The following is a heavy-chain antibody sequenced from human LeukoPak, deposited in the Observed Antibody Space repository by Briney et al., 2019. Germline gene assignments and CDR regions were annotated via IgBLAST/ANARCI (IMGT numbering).Heavy chain of an antibody. V-gene: IGHV3-21*01. D-gene: IGHD3-22*01. J-gene: IGHJ4*02. Sequence: GGSLRLSCAASGFTFSSYSMNWVRQAPGKGLEWVSSISSSSSYIYYADSVKGRFTISRGNAKNSLYLQMNSLRDEDTAVYYCARVAYYYDSSGYQYYFDYWGQGTLVTVSS. CDR1: GFTFSSYS. CDR2: ISSSSSYI. CDR3: ARVAYYYDSSGYQYYFDY.